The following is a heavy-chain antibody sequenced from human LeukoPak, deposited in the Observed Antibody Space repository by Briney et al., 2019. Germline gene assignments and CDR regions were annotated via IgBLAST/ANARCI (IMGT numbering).Heavy chain of an antibody. CDR2: MNQDGTEK. Sequence: GGSLRLSCAASGFKLRTYWLSWVRQAPGKGLERVATMNQDGTEKYYVDSVRGRFTISRDNAKNSLYLQMNSLRAEDTAVYYCARDKGYTTYDYWGQGTLVTVSS. D-gene: IGHD5-24*01. CDR3: ARDKGYTTYDY. V-gene: IGHV3-7*01. J-gene: IGHJ4*02. CDR1: GFKLRTYW.